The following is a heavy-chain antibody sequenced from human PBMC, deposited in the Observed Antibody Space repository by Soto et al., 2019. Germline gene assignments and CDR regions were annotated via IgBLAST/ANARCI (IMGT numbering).Heavy chain of an antibody. Sequence: QVQLVESGGGVVQPGRSLRLSCAASGFSFRSYGMHWVRQAPGMGLEWVAVISYDESNKYYADSVKGRFTISRDNSKNMLYLQMNSLRAEDTAVYYCAKQFNPHSSGWPDGFDIWGQGTMVTVSS. CDR3: AKQFNPHSSGWPDGFDI. V-gene: IGHV3-30*18. D-gene: IGHD6-19*01. J-gene: IGHJ3*02. CDR2: ISYDESNK. CDR1: GFSFRSYG.